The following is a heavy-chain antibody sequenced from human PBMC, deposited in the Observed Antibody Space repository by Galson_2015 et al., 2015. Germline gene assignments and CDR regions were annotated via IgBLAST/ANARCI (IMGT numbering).Heavy chain of an antibody. CDR1: GFTFSTYT. CDR2: ISGSGGSK. V-gene: IGHV3-23*01. D-gene: IGHD2-2*01. J-gene: IGHJ6*02. CDR3: AKSVCSSTSCVYYYYYGLDV. Sequence: SLRLSCAASGFTFSTYTMSWVRQAPGKGPEWVSAISGSGGSKYYADSVKGRFTISRDNSKNTLYLQMNSLRAEDTAVYYCAKSVCSSTSCVYYYYYGLDVWGQGTTVTVSS.